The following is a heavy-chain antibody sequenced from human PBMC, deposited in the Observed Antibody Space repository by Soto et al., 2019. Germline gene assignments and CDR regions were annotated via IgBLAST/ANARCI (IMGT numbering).Heavy chain of an antibody. Sequence: GGSLRLSCAASGFTFSSYSMNWVRQAPGKGLEWVSYISSSSTIYYADSVKGRFTISRDNAKNSLYLQMNSLRAEDTAVYYCARGRDMDYWGQGTLVTVSS. J-gene: IGHJ4*02. CDR1: GFTFSSYS. V-gene: IGHV3-48*04. D-gene: IGHD2-15*01. CDR2: ISSSSTI. CDR3: ARGRDMDY.